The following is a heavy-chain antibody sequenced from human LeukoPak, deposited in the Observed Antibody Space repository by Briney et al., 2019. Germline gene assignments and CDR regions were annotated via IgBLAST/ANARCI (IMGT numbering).Heavy chain of an antibody. Sequence: SETLSLTCTVSGGSISSGDYYWSWIRQPPGKGLEWIGYIYYSGSTDHNPSLESRVTTSVDTSNNQFSLRLSSVTAADTAVYYCAREGIDCSSASCYAVFDYWGQGTLVTVSS. D-gene: IGHD2-2*01. J-gene: IGHJ4*02. CDR3: AREGIDCSSASCYAVFDY. CDR1: GGSISSGDYY. V-gene: IGHV4-30-4*08. CDR2: IYYSGST.